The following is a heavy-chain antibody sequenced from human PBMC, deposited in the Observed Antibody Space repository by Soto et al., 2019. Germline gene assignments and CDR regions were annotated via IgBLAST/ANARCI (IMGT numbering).Heavy chain of an antibody. CDR2: ISAYNDNT. Sequence: GASVKVSCKASGYTFTSYGISWVRQGPGQGLEWLGWISAYNDNTNYAQKLQGRVTLTTDTSTSTAYMELRSLRSDDTAVYYCARGDSSSWSTKGDFAYWGQGTLVTVSS. CDR3: ARGDSSSWSTKGDFAY. V-gene: IGHV1-18*01. CDR1: GYTFTSYG. D-gene: IGHD6-13*01. J-gene: IGHJ4*02.